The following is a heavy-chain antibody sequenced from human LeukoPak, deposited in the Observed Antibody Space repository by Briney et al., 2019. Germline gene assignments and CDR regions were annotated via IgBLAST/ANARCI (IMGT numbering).Heavy chain of an antibody. CDR2: IWYDGSNY. Sequence: PGGSLRLSCAASGFTFSSYGMHWVRQAPGKGVEWVAVIWYDGSNYYYADSVKGRFTISRDNSKNTLYLQMNSLRAEDTAVYYCARGYTFGGVIARCYFDYWGQGTLVTVSS. CDR3: ARGYTFGGVIARCYFDY. D-gene: IGHD3-16*02. J-gene: IGHJ4*02. V-gene: IGHV3-33*01. CDR1: GFTFSSYG.